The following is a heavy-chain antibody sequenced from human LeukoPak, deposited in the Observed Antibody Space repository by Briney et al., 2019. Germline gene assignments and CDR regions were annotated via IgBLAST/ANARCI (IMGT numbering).Heavy chain of an antibody. J-gene: IGHJ5*02. CDR3: AREGTTDSSTWYMSWFDP. CDR1: GGSISNSNW. CDR2: IYHSGST. V-gene: IGHV4-4*02. D-gene: IGHD6-13*01. Sequence: SETLSHTCAVSGGSISNSNWWSWVRQPPGKGLEWIGEIYHSGSTNYNPSLKNRVTISVDMSKNQFSLRLSSVTAADTAVYYCAREGTTDSSTWYMSWFDPWGQGTLVTVSS.